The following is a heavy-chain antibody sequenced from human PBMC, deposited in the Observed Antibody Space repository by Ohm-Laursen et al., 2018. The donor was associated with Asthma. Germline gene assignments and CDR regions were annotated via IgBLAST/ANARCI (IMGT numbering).Heavy chain of an antibody. Sequence: SLRLSCAASGFNFSTYGMHWVRQAPGKGLEWVALISYDGSNKYYADSVKGRCTISRDNSMDTLYLQMNSLRTEDTAVYYCARHNWNYLDYWGQGTLVTASS. J-gene: IGHJ4*02. CDR3: ARHNWNYLDY. CDR1: GFNFSTYG. CDR2: ISYDGSNK. V-gene: IGHV3-30*03. D-gene: IGHD1-7*01.